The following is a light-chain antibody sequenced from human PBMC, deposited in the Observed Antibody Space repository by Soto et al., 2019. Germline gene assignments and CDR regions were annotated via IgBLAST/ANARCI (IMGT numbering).Light chain of an antibody. CDR3: SSYSTGGSYV. CDR2: DVS. J-gene: IGLJ1*01. CDR1: SSDVGGYNS. V-gene: IGLV2-14*03. Sequence: QSVLTQPASVSGAPGQSIAISYTGTSSDVGGYNSASWYQQHPGKAPKLLIYDVSNRPSGVSNRFSGSKSGNTASLTISGLQAEDEVDYYCSSYSTGGSYVFGTGTKVTVL.